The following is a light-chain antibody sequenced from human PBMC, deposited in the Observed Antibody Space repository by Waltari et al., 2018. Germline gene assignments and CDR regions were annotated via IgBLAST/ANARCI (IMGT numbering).Light chain of an antibody. J-gene: IGLJ2*01. CDR3: SSYTSTSTVL. CDR2: DVK. Sequence: QSDLSQPASMSGSPGQSITISCTGTSRDVGGYNYVSWYQEYQGKAPKLIIYDVKNRPSGVSNRFSGSKSGNTASLTISGLQAEDEADYYCSSYTSTSTVLFGGGTKVTVL. V-gene: IGLV2-14*03. CDR1: SRDVGGYNY.